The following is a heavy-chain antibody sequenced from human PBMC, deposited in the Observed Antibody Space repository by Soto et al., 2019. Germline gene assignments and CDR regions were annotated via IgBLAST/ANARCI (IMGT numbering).Heavy chain of an antibody. CDR2: ISCCGGST. J-gene: IGHJ4*02. CDR1: GFNFKKFA. Sequence: GGSLRLSCVASGFNFKKFAMRWVRQSQGEGLGWVSGISCCGGSTSYADSVKGRFSIARDDSTNTLSLQMNNLRVEDTAQYYCAKADGEQWLLPHLDKWGQGTLVTVSS. CDR3: AKADGEQWLLPHLDK. V-gene: IGHV3-23*01. D-gene: IGHD6-19*01.